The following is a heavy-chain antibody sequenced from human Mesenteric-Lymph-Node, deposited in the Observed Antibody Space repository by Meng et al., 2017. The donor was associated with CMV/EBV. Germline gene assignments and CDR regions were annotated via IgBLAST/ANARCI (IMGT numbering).Heavy chain of an antibody. D-gene: IGHD3-10*01. Sequence: LSCASPGFTFREAWMRWLRQARGKGVEWVGRIRSKADGGTADYAAPVKGRFTISRDDSENTLYLQMNSLKTEDTAVYYCTTDRGASTNWGQGTLVTVSS. CDR1: GFTFREAW. CDR3: TTDRGASTN. J-gene: IGHJ4*02. CDR2: IRSKADGGTA. V-gene: IGHV3-15*01.